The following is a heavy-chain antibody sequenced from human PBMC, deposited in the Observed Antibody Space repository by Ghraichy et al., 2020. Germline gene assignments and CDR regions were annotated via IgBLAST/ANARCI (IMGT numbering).Heavy chain of an antibody. J-gene: IGHJ4*02. V-gene: IGHV3-73*01. CDR1: GFTFSGSA. Sequence: GGSLRLSCAASGFTFSGSAMDWVRQASGKGLEWVGRRSKANSYATEYAESVKGRFTISRDDSKNTAFLQMNSLKTEDTAVYYCTRHGSSPTYYYDHSGPTPFDYWGQGTLVTVSS. D-gene: IGHD3-22*01. CDR2: RSKANSYAT. CDR3: TRHGSSPTYYYDHSGPTPFDY.